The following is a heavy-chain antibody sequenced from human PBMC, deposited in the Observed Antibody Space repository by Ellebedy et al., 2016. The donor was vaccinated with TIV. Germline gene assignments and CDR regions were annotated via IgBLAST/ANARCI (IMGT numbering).Heavy chain of an antibody. CDR2: MNPNSGNT. V-gene: IGHV1-8*01. CDR1: GYTFTSYD. Sequence: ASVKVSCXASGYTFTSYDINWMRQATGQGLEWMGWMNPNSGNTGYAQMFQGRVTMTRNTSISTAYMELSSLRSEDTAVYYCARADWNDADFDYWGQGTLVTVSS. J-gene: IGHJ4*02. D-gene: IGHD1-1*01. CDR3: ARADWNDADFDY.